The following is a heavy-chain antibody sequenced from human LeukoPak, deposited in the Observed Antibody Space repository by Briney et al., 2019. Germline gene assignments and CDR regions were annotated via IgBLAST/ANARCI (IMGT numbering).Heavy chain of an antibody. CDR1: GFTLSSYS. CDR3: ARKDSGLDY. CDR2: ISGSGSYI. D-gene: IGHD1-26*01. J-gene: IGHJ4*02. V-gene: IGHV3-21*01. Sequence: PGGSLRLSCAASGFTLSSYSMSWVRQAPGKGLEWVSSISGSGSYISYADSVKGRFTISRDNAKNTLYLQMNSLRAEDTAVYYCARKDSGLDYWGQGTLVTVSS.